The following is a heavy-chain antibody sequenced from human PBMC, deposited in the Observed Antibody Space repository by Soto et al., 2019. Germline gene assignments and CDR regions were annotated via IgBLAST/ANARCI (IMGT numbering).Heavy chain of an antibody. J-gene: IGHJ6*02. CDR2: IYYSGST. CDR1: GGSISSGGYY. V-gene: IGHV4-31*01. CDR3: ARVFGFGGMDV. D-gene: IGHD3-10*01. Sequence: QVQLQESGPGLVKPSQTLSLTCTVSGGSISSGGYYWSWIRQHPGKGLEWIGYIYYSGSTYYNPSLKSQVTISVDTSKNQFPLTLSSVTAADTAVYYCARVFGFGGMDVWGQGTTVTVSS.